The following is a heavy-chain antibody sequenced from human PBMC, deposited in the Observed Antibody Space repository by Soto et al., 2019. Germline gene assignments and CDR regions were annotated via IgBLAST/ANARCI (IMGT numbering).Heavy chain of an antibody. CDR1: GFTFSSYA. J-gene: IGHJ6*02. D-gene: IGHD6-19*01. Sequence: GGSLRLSCAASGFTFSSYAMSWVRQAPGKGLEWVSAISGSGGSIYYADSVKGRFTISRDNSKNTLYLQMNSLRAEDTAVYYCASIAVAGLAYYYYGMDVWGQGTTVTVSS. CDR2: ISGSGGSI. CDR3: ASIAVAGLAYYYYGMDV. V-gene: IGHV3-23*01.